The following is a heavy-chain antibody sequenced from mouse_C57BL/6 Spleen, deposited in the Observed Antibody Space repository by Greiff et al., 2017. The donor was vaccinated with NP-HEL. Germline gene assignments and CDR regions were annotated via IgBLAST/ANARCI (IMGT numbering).Heavy chain of an antibody. Sequence: QVQLKQSGAELVRPGASVTLSCKASGYTFTDYEMHWVKQTPVHGLEWIGAIDPETGGTAYNQKFKGKAILTADKSSSTAYMELRSLTSEDSAVYYCTKGGIYYGIFAYWGQGTLVTVSA. D-gene: IGHD2-1*01. V-gene: IGHV1-15*01. J-gene: IGHJ3*01. CDR2: IDPETGGT. CDR3: TKGGIYYGIFAY. CDR1: GYTFTDYE.